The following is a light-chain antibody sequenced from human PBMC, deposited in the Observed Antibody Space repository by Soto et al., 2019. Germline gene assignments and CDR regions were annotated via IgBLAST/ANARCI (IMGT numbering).Light chain of an antibody. Sequence: QSVLTQPPSASGTPGQRVTISCSGSSSNIGSNTVNWYQQLPGTAPKLLIYSNNQRPSGVPDRCSGSKSGTSASLAISGLQSEDEADYYCAAWDDSLNGVFGTGTKVTVL. CDR1: SSNIGSNT. J-gene: IGLJ1*01. CDR3: AAWDDSLNGV. V-gene: IGLV1-44*01. CDR2: SNN.